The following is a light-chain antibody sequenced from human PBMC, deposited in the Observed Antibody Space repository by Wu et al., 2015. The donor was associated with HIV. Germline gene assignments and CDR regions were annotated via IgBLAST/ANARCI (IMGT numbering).Light chain of an antibody. V-gene: IGKV1-39*01. J-gene: IGKJ1*01. CDR3: QKYNTAPWT. CDR2: TSS. CDR1: QTISTY. Sequence: DIQMTQSPSSVSASIGDRVTITCRASQTISTYLNWYQQKSGKAPKLLIYTSSTLQGGVPSRFNGSGSGTDFALTISSLQTEDVATYYCQKYNTAPWTFGQGTKVEMK.